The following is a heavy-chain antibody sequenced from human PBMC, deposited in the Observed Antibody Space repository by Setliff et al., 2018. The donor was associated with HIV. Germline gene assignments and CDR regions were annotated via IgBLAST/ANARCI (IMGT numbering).Heavy chain of an antibody. CDR1: GYSISSDYF. J-gene: IGHJ3*01. CDR3: ARGGRSWFQNFHGAFDV. D-gene: IGHD3-16*01. CDR2: FYQSGNI. Sequence: NPSETLSLTCAVSGYSISSDYFWGWIRQSPGKGLEWIGSFYQSGNIYYNPSLKRGVTISVDTSKNQFSPRLTSVTAADTAVYYCARGGRSWFQNFHGAFDVWGQGTMVTVSS. V-gene: IGHV4-38-2*01.